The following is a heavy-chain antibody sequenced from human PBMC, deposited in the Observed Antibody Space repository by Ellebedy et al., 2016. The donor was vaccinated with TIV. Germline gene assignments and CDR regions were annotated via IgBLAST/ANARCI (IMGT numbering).Heavy chain of an antibody. D-gene: IGHD3-9*01. J-gene: IGHJ4*02. CDR3: ARYVSYFDTPDQIDYYFDS. V-gene: IGHV4-59*08. Sequence: SETLSLTCTVSGGSISSYYWSWIRQSPGKGLEWIGHIYYSGSPNYNPSLESRVTISVDTSKNHFSLKLTSVTAADTAVYFCARYVSYFDTPDQIDYYFDSWGQGTLVTVSS. CDR1: GGSISSYY. CDR2: IYYSGSP.